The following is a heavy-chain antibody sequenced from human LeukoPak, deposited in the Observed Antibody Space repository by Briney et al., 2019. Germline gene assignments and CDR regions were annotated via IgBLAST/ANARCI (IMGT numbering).Heavy chain of an antibody. Sequence: GGSLRLSCAVSGFTVSSNYMSWVRQAPGKGLEWVSVIYSGGDTYYADSVKGRFTISRDNTKNSLYLQMNGLRAEDTAVYYCARTRSSVYLPFDYWGQGILVTVSS. D-gene: IGHD3-22*01. CDR2: IYSGGDT. CDR1: GFTVSSNY. CDR3: ARTRSSVYLPFDY. J-gene: IGHJ4*02. V-gene: IGHV3-53*01.